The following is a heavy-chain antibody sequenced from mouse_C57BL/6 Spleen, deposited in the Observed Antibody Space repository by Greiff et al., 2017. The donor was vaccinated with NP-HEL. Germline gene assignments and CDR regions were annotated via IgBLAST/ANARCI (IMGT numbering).Heavy chain of an antibody. J-gene: IGHJ4*01. CDR1: GFSLTSYG. V-gene: IGHV2-5*01. D-gene: IGHD2-1*01. Sequence: VQRVESGPGLVQPSQRLSITCTVSGFSLTSYGVHWVRPSPGKGLGWLGVIWRGGSTDYNAAFMSRLSITQDNSKSQVFFKMNSLQADDTAIYYCAKNSDGNYVDYAMDYWGQGTSVTVSS. CDR2: IWRGGST. CDR3: AKNSDGNYVDYAMDY.